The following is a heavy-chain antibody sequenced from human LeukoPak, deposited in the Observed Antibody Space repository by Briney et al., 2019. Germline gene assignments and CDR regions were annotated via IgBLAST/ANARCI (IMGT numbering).Heavy chain of an antibody. CDR1: GYRLTNNW. CDR3: VRTSSAGILFDY. CDR2: IYPGYSDA. Sequence: GESLKISCKISGYRLTNNWIGWVRQVPGKGLEWMGLIYPGYSDAKYSPSFQGQVTLSVDTSISTAYLQLGGLRASDTAIYYCVRTSSAGILFDYWGQGTLVTVSS. D-gene: IGHD2-2*01. V-gene: IGHV5-51*01. J-gene: IGHJ4*02.